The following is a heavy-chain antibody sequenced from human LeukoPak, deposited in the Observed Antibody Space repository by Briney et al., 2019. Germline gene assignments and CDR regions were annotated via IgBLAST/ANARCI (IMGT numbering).Heavy chain of an antibody. CDR3: ARALRGGGARYDWFDP. CDR2: MYYSGST. D-gene: IGHD2-2*01. Sequence: SETLSLTCTVSGGSISDYYWSWIRQAPGKGLEWIGYMYYSGSTKYNPSLKSRVTISVDTSKNQFSLKLSSVTAADTAVYYCARALRGGGARYDWFDPWGQGTLVTVSS. CDR1: GGSISDYY. V-gene: IGHV4-59*01. J-gene: IGHJ5*02.